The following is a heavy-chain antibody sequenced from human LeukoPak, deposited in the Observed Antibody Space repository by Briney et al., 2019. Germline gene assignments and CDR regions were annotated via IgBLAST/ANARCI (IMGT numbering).Heavy chain of an antibody. CDR2: IYYSGST. CDR3: ARGGDDYGDYFDY. D-gene: IGHD4-17*01. J-gene: IGHJ4*02. CDR1: GGSISSYY. V-gene: IGHV4-59*01. Sequence: PSETLSLTCTVSGGSISSYYWSWIRQPPGKGLEWIGYIYYSGSTNYNPSLKSRVTISVDTYKNQFSLKLSSVTAADTAVYYCARGGDDYGDYFDYWGQGTLVTVSS.